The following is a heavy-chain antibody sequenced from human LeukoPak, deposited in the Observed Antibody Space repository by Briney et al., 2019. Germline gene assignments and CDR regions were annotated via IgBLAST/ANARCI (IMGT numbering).Heavy chain of an antibody. CDR3: ASQLKDGYNNGVVY. CDR1: GGSISSYY. J-gene: IGHJ4*02. V-gene: IGHV4-4*07. D-gene: IGHD5-24*01. CDR2: IYTSGST. Sequence: PSETLSLTCSVSGGSISSYYWSWIRQPAGKGLEWIGRIYTSGSTNYNPSLKGRVTMSVDTSKNQFSLKLSSVTAADTAVYYCASQLKDGYNNGVVYWGQGTLVTVSS.